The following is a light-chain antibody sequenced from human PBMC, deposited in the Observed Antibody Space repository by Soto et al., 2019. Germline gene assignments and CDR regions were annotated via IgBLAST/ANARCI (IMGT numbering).Light chain of an antibody. V-gene: IGKV3-11*01. J-gene: IGKJ4*01. CDR2: DVS. Sequence: EIVLTQSPATLSLSPGERATLSCRASESISHYLAWYQQKPGQAPRLLIYDVSNRAAGIPARFSGSGSGTDITLTISSLEPEDFAVYYCQQRANWPPLTFGGGTRVEIK. CDR1: ESISHY. CDR3: QQRANWPPLT.